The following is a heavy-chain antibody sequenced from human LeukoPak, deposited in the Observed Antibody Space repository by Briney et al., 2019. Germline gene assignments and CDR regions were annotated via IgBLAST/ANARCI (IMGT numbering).Heavy chain of an antibody. D-gene: IGHD6-13*01. CDR3: ASIRGSSSWYLDGN. Sequence: SVKVSRKASGGTFSSYAISWVRQAPGQGLEWMGRIIPILGIANYAQKFQGRVTITADKSTSTAYMELSSLRSEDTAVYYCASIRGSSSWYLDGNWGQGTLVTVSS. CDR1: GGTFSSYA. V-gene: IGHV1-69*04. J-gene: IGHJ4*02. CDR2: IIPILGIA.